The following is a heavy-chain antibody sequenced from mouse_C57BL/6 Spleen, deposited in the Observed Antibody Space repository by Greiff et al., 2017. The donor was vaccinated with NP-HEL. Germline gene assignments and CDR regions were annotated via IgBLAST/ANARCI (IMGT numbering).Heavy chain of an antibody. J-gene: IGHJ1*03. V-gene: IGHV5-17*01. Sequence: EVKLVESGGGLVKPGGSLKLSCAASGFTFSDYGMHWVRQAPEKGLEWVAYISSGSSTIYYADTVKGRFTISRDNAKNTLFLQMTSLRSEDTAMYYCAMAHYYGSSYWYFDVWGTGTTVTVSS. D-gene: IGHD1-1*01. CDR3: AMAHYYGSSYWYFDV. CDR2: ISSGSSTI. CDR1: GFTFSDYG.